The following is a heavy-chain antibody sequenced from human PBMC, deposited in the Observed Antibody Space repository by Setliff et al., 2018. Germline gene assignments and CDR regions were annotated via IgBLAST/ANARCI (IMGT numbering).Heavy chain of an antibody. J-gene: IGHJ3*02. CDR1: GYTFTGYY. Sequence: WASVKVSCKASGYTFTGYYMHWVRQAPGQGLEWMGWINPNSGGTNYAQKFQGWVTMTRDTSISTAYMELSRLRSDDTAVYYCARAPRTYCSSTSCYRDAFENWGQGTMVTVSS. V-gene: IGHV1-2*04. CDR3: ARAPRTYCSSTSCYRDAFEN. D-gene: IGHD2-2*02. CDR2: INPNSGGT.